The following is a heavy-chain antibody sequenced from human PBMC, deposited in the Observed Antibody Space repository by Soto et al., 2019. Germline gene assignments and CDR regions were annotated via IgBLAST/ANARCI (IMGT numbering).Heavy chain of an antibody. Sequence: ASVKVSCKASGYTSTSYYMHWVRQAPGQGLEWMGIINPSGGSTSYAQKFQGRVTMTRDTSTSTVYMELSSLRSEDTAVYYCARSYRSNVLTVTDWFDPWGQGTLVTVSS. CDR3: ARSYRSNVLTVTDWFDP. V-gene: IGHV1-46*01. CDR1: GYTSTSYY. D-gene: IGHD4-17*01. CDR2: INPSGGST. J-gene: IGHJ5*02.